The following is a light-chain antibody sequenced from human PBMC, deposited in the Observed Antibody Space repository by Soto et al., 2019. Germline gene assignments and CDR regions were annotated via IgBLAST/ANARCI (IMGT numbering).Light chain of an antibody. Sequence: QSALTQPPSVSGSPGQSVTISCTGTNIDVGSYNRVSWYQQPPGTAPKLMISEVSNRPSGVPDRFSGSKSGNTASLTISGLQAEDEADYYCSSYAGSRYVFGTGTKVTVL. CDR3: SSYAGSRYV. J-gene: IGLJ1*01. V-gene: IGLV2-18*02. CDR1: NIDVGSYNR. CDR2: EVS.